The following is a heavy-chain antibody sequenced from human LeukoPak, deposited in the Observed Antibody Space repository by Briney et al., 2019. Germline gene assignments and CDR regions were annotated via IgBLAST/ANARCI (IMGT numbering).Heavy chain of an antibody. D-gene: IGHD3-22*01. CDR2: ISGSGGST. Sequence: PGGSLRLSCAASGFTFSSYAMSWVRQAPGKGLEWVSAISGSGGSTYYADSVKGRFTISRDNSKNTLYLQMNSLRAVDTAVYYCAKDTAYYYDSSGSIDYWGQGTLVTVSS. J-gene: IGHJ4*02. CDR1: GFTFSSYA. CDR3: AKDTAYYYDSSGSIDY. V-gene: IGHV3-23*01.